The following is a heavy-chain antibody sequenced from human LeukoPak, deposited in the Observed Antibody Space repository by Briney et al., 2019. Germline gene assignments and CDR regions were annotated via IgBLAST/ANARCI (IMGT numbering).Heavy chain of an antibody. D-gene: IGHD3-22*01. CDR3: ASRSAPYDSSGYPDY. CDR2: ISYDGSNK. CDR1: GFTFSSYA. J-gene: IGHJ4*02. V-gene: IGHV3-30-3*01. Sequence: GGSLRLSCAASGFTFSSYAMHWVRQAPGKGLEWVAVISYDGSNKYYADSVKGRFTISRDNSKNTLYLQMNSLRAEDTAVYCCASRSAPYDSSGYPDYWGQGTLVTVSS.